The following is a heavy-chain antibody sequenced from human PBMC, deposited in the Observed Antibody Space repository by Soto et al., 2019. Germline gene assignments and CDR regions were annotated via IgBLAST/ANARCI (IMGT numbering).Heavy chain of an antibody. J-gene: IGHJ2*01. CDR1: GGSISSYY. CDR2: IYYSGST. D-gene: IGHD2-15*01. CDR3: ARRGGCSGGSCYPLNWYFDL. V-gene: IGHV4-59*08. Sequence: QVQLQESGPGLVKPSETLSLTCTVSGGSISSYYWSWIRQPPGKGLEWIGYIYYSGSTNYNPSLKSRVTISVDTSKNQFSLKLSSVTAADTAVYYCARRGGCSGGSCYPLNWYFDLWSRGTLVTVSS.